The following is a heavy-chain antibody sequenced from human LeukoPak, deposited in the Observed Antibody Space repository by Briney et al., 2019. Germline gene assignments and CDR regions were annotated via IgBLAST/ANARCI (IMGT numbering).Heavy chain of an antibody. CDR2: INPSGGST. CDR3: AKEKRYGSGSYVDY. D-gene: IGHD3-10*01. J-gene: IGHJ4*02. V-gene: IGHV1-46*01. Sequence: ASVKVSCKASGYTFTSYYIHWVRQAPGHGLEWLGIINPSGGSTSFAQKFQGRVTMTSDTSTSTVYMELNSLRAEDTAVYYCAKEKRYGSGSYVDYWGQGTLVTVSS. CDR1: GYTFTSYY.